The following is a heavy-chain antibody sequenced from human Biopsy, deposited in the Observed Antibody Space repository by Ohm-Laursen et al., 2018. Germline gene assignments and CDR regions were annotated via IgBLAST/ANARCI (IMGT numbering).Heavy chain of an antibody. V-gene: IGHV4-4*07. Sequence: SETQSLTWSVSGASMTDYFWSWIWQPAGKGLKWIGRAYPSGTTYYNPSLKGRVTISIDASKNQLSLKVTSVTAADTAVFYCAGSRGHYFNGLDVWGQGTTVSVSS. J-gene: IGHJ6*02. CDR2: AYPSGTT. D-gene: IGHD3-10*01. CDR1: GASMTDYF. CDR3: AGSRGHYFNGLDV.